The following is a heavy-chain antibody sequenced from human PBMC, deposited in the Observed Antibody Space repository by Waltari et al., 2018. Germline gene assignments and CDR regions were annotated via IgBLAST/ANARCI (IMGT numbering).Heavy chain of an antibody. D-gene: IGHD6-19*01. J-gene: IGHJ6*02. CDR3: ATVAGTPSAVFRGMDV. CDR2: ISAYNGNT. CDR1: GYTFTSYG. V-gene: IGHV1-18*01. Sequence: QVQLVQSGAEVKKPGASVKVSCKASGYTFTSYGISWVRQAPGQGLEWMGWISAYNGNTNYAQKPQGRGTMTTDTSTSTAYMELRSLRSDDTAVYYCATVAGTPSAVFRGMDVWGQGTTVTVSS.